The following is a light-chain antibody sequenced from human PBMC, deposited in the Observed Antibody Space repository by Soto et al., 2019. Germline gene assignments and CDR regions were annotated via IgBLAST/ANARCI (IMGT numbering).Light chain of an antibody. CDR3: MQALQTPYT. Sequence: DIVMTQSPLSLPVTPGEPASISCRSSQSLLHSNGYNYLDWYLQKPGQSPQLLIYLGSNRASGVPDRFSGSGSGTDFTLKNSRVEAVDVGVYYCMQALQTPYTFGQGTKLEIK. J-gene: IGKJ2*01. CDR2: LGS. V-gene: IGKV2-28*01. CDR1: QSLLHSNGYNY.